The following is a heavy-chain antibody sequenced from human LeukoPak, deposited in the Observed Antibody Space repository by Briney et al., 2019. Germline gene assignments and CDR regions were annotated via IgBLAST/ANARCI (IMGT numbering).Heavy chain of an antibody. Sequence: GGSLRLSCEASGFTFSNYAMSWVRQAPGKGLEWVSVISGGGVTTDYADSVKGRFSISRDNSKNTLYLQMNSLRAEDMAVYYCAKDASGSSRRWFDPWGQGTLVTVSS. V-gene: IGHV3-23*01. D-gene: IGHD1-26*01. CDR1: GFTFSNYA. J-gene: IGHJ5*02. CDR2: ISGGGVTT. CDR3: AKDASGSSRRWFDP.